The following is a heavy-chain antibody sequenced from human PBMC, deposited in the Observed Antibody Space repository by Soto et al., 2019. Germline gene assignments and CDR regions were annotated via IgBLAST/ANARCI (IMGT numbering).Heavy chain of an antibody. CDR1: VGSIRTLDYS. CDR3: ADRPHNYYGLDL. V-gene: IGHV4-30-2*01. J-gene: IGHJ6*02. D-gene: IGHD3-10*01. CDR2: VYENGNA. Sequence: PSETLSLTCSVSVGSIRTLDYSWNWIRQPPGKAPESIGYVYENGNAYPEPSLKSRVTISIDVAKDQFSLKMTSITAADAGLYYCADRPHNYYGLDLWGQGTTVTGSS.